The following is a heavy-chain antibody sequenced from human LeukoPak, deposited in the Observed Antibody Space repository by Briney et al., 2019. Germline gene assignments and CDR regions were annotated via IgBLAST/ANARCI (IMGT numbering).Heavy chain of an antibody. Sequence: GRSLRLSCAASGFTFSSYAMHWVRQAPGKGLEWVAVISYEGSNKFYADSVKGRFTISRDNLKNTLFLHMDSLRVEDTAVFYCARGAYGLATITPSYFYGLDVWGPGTTVSVSS. J-gene: IGHJ6*02. CDR3: ARGAYGLATITPSYFYGLDV. CDR1: GFTFSSYA. D-gene: IGHD5-24*01. CDR2: ISYEGSNK. V-gene: IGHV3-30-3*01.